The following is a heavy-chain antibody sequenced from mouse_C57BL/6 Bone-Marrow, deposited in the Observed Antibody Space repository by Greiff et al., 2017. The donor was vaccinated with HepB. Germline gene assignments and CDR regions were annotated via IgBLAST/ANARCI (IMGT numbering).Heavy chain of an antibody. CDR2: IDPSDSYT. CDR1: GYTFTSYW. J-gene: IGHJ3*01. CDR3: ARRGYSNAWFAY. V-gene: IGHV1-50*01. Sequence: QVQLQQPGAELVKPGASVKLSCKASGYTFTSYWMQWVKQRHGQGLEWIGEIDPSDSYTNYNQKFKGKATLTVDTSSSTAYMQLSSLTSEDSAVYYCARRGYSNAWFAYWGQGTLVTVSA. D-gene: IGHD2-5*01.